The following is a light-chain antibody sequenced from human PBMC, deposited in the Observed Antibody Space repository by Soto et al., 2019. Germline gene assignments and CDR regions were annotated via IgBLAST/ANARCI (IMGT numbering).Light chain of an antibody. Sequence: DIQMTQSPSTLSASVGDRVTITCRASQSIDIWLAWYQQKPGTAPKVLMYEASRLESGVPSRFSGSGSGTDFTLTISSLQPDDFATYYYQQDKTSSLDTFGQGTKVELK. J-gene: IGKJ2*01. CDR3: QQDKTSSLDT. V-gene: IGKV1-5*03. CDR2: EAS. CDR1: QSIDIW.